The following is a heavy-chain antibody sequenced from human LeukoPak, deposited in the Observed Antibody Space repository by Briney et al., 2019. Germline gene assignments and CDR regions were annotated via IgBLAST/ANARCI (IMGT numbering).Heavy chain of an antibody. Sequence: SETLSLTCAVSGGSISSGGYSWSWIRQPPGKGLEWIGYIYHSGSTYYNPSLKSRVTISVDRSKNQFSLKLSSVTAADTAVYYCARDLGPSYGNWHFDLWGRGTLVTVSS. V-gene: IGHV4-30-2*01. D-gene: IGHD4-17*01. CDR1: GGSISSGGYS. J-gene: IGHJ2*01. CDR3: ARDLGPSYGNWHFDL. CDR2: IYHSGST.